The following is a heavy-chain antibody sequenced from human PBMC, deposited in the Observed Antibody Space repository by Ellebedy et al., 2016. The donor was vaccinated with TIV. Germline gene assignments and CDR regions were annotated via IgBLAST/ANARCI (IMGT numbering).Heavy chain of an antibody. Sequence: GESLKISCKGSGYRFSSYWIGWVRQMPGKGLEWMGIIYPGDSDTRYSPSFQGQVTISADKSISTAYLQWSSLKASDTAMYYCARRTGVAVGATPFDYWGQGTLVTVSS. D-gene: IGHD1-26*01. CDR2: IYPGDSDT. CDR3: ARRTGVAVGATPFDY. V-gene: IGHV5-51*01. J-gene: IGHJ4*02. CDR1: GYRFSSYW.